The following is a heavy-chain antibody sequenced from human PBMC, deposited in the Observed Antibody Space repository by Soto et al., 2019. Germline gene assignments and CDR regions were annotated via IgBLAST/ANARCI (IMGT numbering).Heavy chain of an antibody. Sequence: SLTCTVSGGSISSGGYYWSWIRQHPGKGLEWIGYIYYSGSTYYNPSLKSRVTISVDTSKNQFSLKLSSVTAADTAVYYCARFVDTGYYFDYWDQGTLVTVSS. D-gene: IGHD5-18*01. J-gene: IGHJ4*02. V-gene: IGHV4-31*03. CDR3: ARFVDTGYYFDY. CDR1: GGSISSGGYY. CDR2: IYYSGST.